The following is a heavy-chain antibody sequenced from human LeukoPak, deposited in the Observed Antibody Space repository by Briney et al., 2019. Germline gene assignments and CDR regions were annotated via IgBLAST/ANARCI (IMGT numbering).Heavy chain of an antibody. J-gene: IGHJ3*02. D-gene: IGHD6-13*01. Sequence: GGSLRLSCAASGFAFSTYAMTWVRQAPGKGLEWVSAFSATDGSANYADSVKGRFTISRDNSNNMFYLRMNSLRAEDAAIYYCARCRVAAAGTGAFDTWGQGTMVTVSS. CDR1: GFAFSTYA. CDR3: ARCRVAAAGTGAFDT. CDR2: FSATDGSA. V-gene: IGHV3-23*01.